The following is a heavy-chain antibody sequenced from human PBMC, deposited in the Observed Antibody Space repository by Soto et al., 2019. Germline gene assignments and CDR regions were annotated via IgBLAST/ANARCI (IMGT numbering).Heavy chain of an antibody. CDR2: ISGSGGST. CDR1: GFTFSSYA. CDR3: AKDQSFGRQTARIQLWLGLFDY. D-gene: IGHD5-18*01. Sequence: GGSLRLSCAASGFTFSSYAMSLVRQAPGKGLEWVSAISGSGGSTYYADSVKGRFTISRDNSKNTLYLQMNSLRAEDTAVYYCAKDQSFGRQTARIQLWLGLFDYWGQGTLVTVSS. J-gene: IGHJ4*02. V-gene: IGHV3-23*01.